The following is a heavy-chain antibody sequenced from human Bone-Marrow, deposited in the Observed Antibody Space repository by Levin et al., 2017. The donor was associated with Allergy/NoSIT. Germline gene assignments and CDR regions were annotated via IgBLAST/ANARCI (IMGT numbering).Heavy chain of an antibody. D-gene: IGHD3-16*02. J-gene: IGHJ4*02. CDR1: GFPFSSYW. CDR2: INQDGSAR. V-gene: IGHV3-7*03. CDR3: VRSYRQD. Sequence: GGSLRLSCAASGFPFSSYWMSWVRHVPGKGLEWVANINQDGSARYYVDSVKGRFTISRDNAKNSLSLQMNSLRAEDTAAYYCVRSYRQDWGQGALVTVSS.